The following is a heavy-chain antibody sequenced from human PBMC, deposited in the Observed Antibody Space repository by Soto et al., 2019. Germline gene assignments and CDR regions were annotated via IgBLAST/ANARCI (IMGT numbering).Heavy chain of an antibody. V-gene: IGHV3-74*01. CDR3: ARESYYDSSGYYGDNWFAP. CDR2: INSDGSST. Sequence: VGSLRLSCAASGFTFSSYWMHWVRQAPGKGLVWVSRINSDGSSTSYADSVKGRFTISRDNAKNTLYLQMNSLRAEDTAVYYCARESYYDSSGYYGDNWFAPWGQGTLVTVSA. CDR1: GFTFSSYW. D-gene: IGHD3-22*01. J-gene: IGHJ5*02.